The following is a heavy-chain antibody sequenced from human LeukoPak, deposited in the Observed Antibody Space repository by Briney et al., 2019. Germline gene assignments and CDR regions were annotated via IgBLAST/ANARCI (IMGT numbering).Heavy chain of an antibody. CDR1: GGTFSSYA. J-gene: IGHJ6*04. CDR2: IIPIFGTA. CDR3: ARDGSGSTYYYGMDV. V-gene: IGHV1-69*06. D-gene: IGHD3-10*01. Sequence: SVKVSCKASGGTFSSYAISWVRQAPGQGLEWMGGIIPIFGTANYAQKFQGRVTITADKSTSTAYMELSSLRSEDTAVYYCARDGSGSTYYYGMDVWGKGTTVTISS.